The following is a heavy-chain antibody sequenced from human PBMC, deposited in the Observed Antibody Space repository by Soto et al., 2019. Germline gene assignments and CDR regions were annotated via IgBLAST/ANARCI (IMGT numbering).Heavy chain of an antibody. Sequence: QAQLVQSGAEVKEPGASVTVSCKASGYSFTTSGITWVRQAPGQGLEWMGWISTYNGNTNYAQKLQDRVNLTTDTSTSTAYMELRSLRSDDTAVYYCALRLYGDYDYWGQGTLVTVSS. CDR2: ISTYNGNT. CDR1: GYSFTTSG. CDR3: ALRLYGDYDY. J-gene: IGHJ4*02. V-gene: IGHV1-18*01. D-gene: IGHD4-17*01.